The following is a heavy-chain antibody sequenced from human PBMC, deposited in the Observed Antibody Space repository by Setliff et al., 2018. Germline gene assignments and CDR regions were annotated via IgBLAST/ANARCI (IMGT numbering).Heavy chain of an antibody. D-gene: IGHD2-15*01. CDR2: LIPMFGTP. J-gene: IGHJ5*02. CDR1: GDSFSNYA. CDR3: ARSPALLGIVYLDP. V-gene: IGHV1-69*05. Sequence: ASVKVSCKASGDSFSNYAISWVRQAPGQGLEWMGGLIPMFGTPGYAQKFQDRVTITTDESTSTAYIELNSLTSEDTAVYYCARSPALLGIVYLDPWGQGTRVTVSS.